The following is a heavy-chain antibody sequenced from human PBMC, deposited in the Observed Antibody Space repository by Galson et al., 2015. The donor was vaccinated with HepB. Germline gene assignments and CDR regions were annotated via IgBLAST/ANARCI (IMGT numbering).Heavy chain of an antibody. CDR3: ARTMVRGVRGMDV. CDR2: INHSGST. J-gene: IGHJ6*02. D-gene: IGHD3-10*01. Sequence: SETLSLTCAVYGGSFSGYYWSWIRQPPGKGLEWIGEINHSGSTNYNPSLKSRVTISVDTSKNQFSLKLSSVTAADTAVYYCARTMVRGVRGMDVWGQGTTVTVSS. V-gene: IGHV4-34*01. CDR1: GGSFSGYY.